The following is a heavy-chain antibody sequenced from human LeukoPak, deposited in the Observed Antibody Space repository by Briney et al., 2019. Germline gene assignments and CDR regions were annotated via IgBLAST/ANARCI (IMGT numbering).Heavy chain of an antibody. V-gene: IGHV1-46*01. CDR2: INPSGGST. Sequence: ASVTVSCTASGYTFTSFFVHWVRLAPGQGLEWVGIINPSGGSTNYAQKYQGRITMTSDTSKSTVYMDLRSLRSEDTTVYYCAKVSGYCSGGTCYGLPSHGMDVWGQGTTVTVSS. CDR1: GYTFTSFF. D-gene: IGHD2-15*01. CDR3: AKVSGYCSGGTCYGLPSHGMDV. J-gene: IGHJ6*02.